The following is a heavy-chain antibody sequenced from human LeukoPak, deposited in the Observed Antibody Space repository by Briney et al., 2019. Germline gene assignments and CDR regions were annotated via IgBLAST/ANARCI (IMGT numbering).Heavy chain of an antibody. CDR2: ITGNGGTT. J-gene: IGHJ5*02. Sequence: GGSLRLSCAASGFTFSNYAMTWVRQAPRKGLEWVSVITGNGGTTYYADSVKGRFTLSRDNSRNTLDLHMSSLRVEDTAVYYCAKVKGYYDRSGYYGGSWGQGTLVTVSS. V-gene: IGHV3-23*01. CDR3: AKVKGYYDRSGYYGGS. D-gene: IGHD3-22*01. CDR1: GFTFSNYA.